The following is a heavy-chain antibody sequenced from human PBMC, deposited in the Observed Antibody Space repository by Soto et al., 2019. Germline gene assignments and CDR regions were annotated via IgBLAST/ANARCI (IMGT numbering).Heavy chain of an antibody. Sequence: GGSLRLSCAASGFTFSSYGMHWVRQAPGKGLEWVAVISYDGSNKYYADSVKGRFTISRDNSKNTLYLQMNSLRAEDTAVYYCAKDFRVERRSGDAFDIWGQGTMVTVSS. CDR1: GFTFSSYG. CDR3: AKDFRVERRSGDAFDI. V-gene: IGHV3-30*18. CDR2: ISYDGSNK. J-gene: IGHJ3*02. D-gene: IGHD3-10*01.